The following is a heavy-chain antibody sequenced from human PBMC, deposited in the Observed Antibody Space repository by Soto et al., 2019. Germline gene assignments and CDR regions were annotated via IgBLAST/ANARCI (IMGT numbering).Heavy chain of an antibody. V-gene: IGHV1-2*02. CDR2: VNPSGGSA. CDR1: GYIFTAYS. J-gene: IGHJ6*02. Sequence: ASVKVSCKTSGYIFTAYSMHWVRQAPGQGLEWMGVVNPSGGSAHYAQSFEGRVTMTRDTSISTAYMELSRLRSDDTAVYYCAREGITMVRGVILHYYYYGMDVWGQGTTVTVSS. D-gene: IGHD3-10*01. CDR3: AREGITMVRGVILHYYYYGMDV.